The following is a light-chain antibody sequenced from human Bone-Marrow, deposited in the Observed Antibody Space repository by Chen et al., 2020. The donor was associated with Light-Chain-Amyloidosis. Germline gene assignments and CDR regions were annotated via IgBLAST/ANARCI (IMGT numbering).Light chain of an antibody. V-gene: IGKV1-39*01. Sequence: DIEMTQSPSSLAASVGDTITITCQASENINNYLNWYQQRPGRAPKLLIYGASTLQSGVPSRFSGSGSGTDFTLTISSLQPEDFATYFCQQSYRTPSWTFGQGTKVE. J-gene: IGKJ1*01. CDR1: ENINNY. CDR2: GAS. CDR3: QQSYRTPSWT.